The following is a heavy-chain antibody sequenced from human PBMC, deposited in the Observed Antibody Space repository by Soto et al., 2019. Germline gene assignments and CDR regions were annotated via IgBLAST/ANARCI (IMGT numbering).Heavy chain of an antibody. D-gene: IGHD3-22*01. CDR2: IIPIFGTA. CDR3: ARAPGNYYDSSGYYFEY. CDR1: GGTFSSYA. V-gene: IGHV1-69*13. J-gene: IGHJ4*02. Sequence: GASVKISCKASGGTFSSYAISWVRQAPGQGLEWMGGIIPIFGTANYAQKFQGRVTITADESTSTAYMELSSLRSEETAVYYCARAPGNYYDSSGYYFEYWGQGTLVTVSS.